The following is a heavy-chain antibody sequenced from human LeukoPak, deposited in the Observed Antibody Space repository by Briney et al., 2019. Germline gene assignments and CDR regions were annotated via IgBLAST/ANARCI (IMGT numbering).Heavy chain of an antibody. CDR3: ARRLQQMATMAYFDY. Sequence: SETLSLTCTVSGGSISSHYWSWIRQPPGKGLEWIGYIYYSGSTNYNPSLKSRVTISVDTSKNQFSLKLSSVTAADTAVYYCARRLQQMATMAYFDYWGQGTLVTVSS. CDR1: GGSISSHY. V-gene: IGHV4-59*11. CDR2: IYYSGST. J-gene: IGHJ4*02. D-gene: IGHD5-24*01.